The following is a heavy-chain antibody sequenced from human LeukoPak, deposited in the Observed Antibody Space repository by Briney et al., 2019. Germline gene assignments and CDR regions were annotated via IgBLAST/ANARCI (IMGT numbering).Heavy chain of an antibody. CDR3: ARGNVVSPPDS. D-gene: IGHD2-8*01. CDR1: GFTFSSYW. V-gene: IGHV3-74*01. Sequence: GGSLRLSCAASGFTFSSYWMHWVRQAPGKGLVWVSRIKSDGSNTSYADSVKGRFTISRDNAKNTLYLQMNSLRAEDTAVYYCARGNVVSPPDSWGQGTLVTVSS. CDR2: IKSDGSNT. J-gene: IGHJ4*02.